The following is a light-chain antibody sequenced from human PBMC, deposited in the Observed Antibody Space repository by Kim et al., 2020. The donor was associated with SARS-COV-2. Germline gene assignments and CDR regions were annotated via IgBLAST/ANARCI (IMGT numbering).Light chain of an antibody. Sequence: QSVLTQPPSVSGAPGQRVTISCTGSSSNIGAGYDVHWYQQLPGTAPKLLIYGNNQRPSGVPDRFSGSKSGTSASLAITGLQAEDEADYYCQSYDSSLCGWVFGGGTQLTFL. V-gene: IGLV1-40*01. CDR3: QSYDSSLCGWV. CDR2: GNN. CDR1: SSNIGAGYD. J-gene: IGLJ3*02.